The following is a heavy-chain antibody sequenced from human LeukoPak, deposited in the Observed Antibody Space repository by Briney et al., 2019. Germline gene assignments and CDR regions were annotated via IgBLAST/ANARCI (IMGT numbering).Heavy chain of an antibody. D-gene: IGHD3-9*01. CDR3: ARAKVLRYFVWLSPPDY. CDR2: IWYDGSNK. J-gene: IGHJ4*02. V-gene: IGHV3-33*01. Sequence: PGGSLRLSCAASGFTFSSYGMHWVRQAPGKGLEWVSVIWYDGSNKYYADSVKGRFTISRDNSKNTLYLQMNSLRAEDTAVYYCARAKVLRYFVWLSPPDYWGQGTLVTVCS. CDR1: GFTFSSYG.